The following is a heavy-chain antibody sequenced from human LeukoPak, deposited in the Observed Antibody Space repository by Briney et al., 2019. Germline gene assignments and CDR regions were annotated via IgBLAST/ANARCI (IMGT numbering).Heavy chain of an antibody. V-gene: IGHV1-18*01. CDR3: AGAHMYYYDYKDV. CDR1: GYTFTRYV. Sequence: ASVKVSCKASGYTFTRYVIRWVGQAPGQGLGWRGWISAYNGNTNYAHKPQGRVTMTTDTSTSTGYMELSSLRSEDTAVYYCAGAHMYYYDYKDVWGRGTTVTVSS. D-gene: IGHD2-21*01. CDR2: ISAYNGNT. J-gene: IGHJ6*03.